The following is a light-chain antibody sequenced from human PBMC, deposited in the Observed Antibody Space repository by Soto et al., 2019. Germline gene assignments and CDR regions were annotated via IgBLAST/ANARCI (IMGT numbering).Light chain of an antibody. CDR1: SSDVGSYNL. CDR2: EGS. Sequence: QSVLTQPASVSGSPGQSITISWTGTSSDVGSYNLVSWYQQHPGKAPKLMIYEGSKRPSGVSNRFSGSKSGNPASLTISGLQAEDEADYYCCSFAGSSFYVFGTGTKVTLL. V-gene: IGLV2-23*01. J-gene: IGLJ1*01. CDR3: CSFAGSSFYV.